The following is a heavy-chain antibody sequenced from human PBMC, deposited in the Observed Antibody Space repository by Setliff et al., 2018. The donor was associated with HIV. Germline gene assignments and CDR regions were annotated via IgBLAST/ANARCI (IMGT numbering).Heavy chain of an antibody. CDR3: ARHSSVRTWGTSDAFDI. D-gene: IGHD1-7*01. CDR2: IYYSGST. CDR1: GGSISSHY. Sequence: SETLSLTCTVSGGSISSHYWNWIRQPPGKGLEWIGYIYYSGSTNYNLSLKSRVTISVDTSKNQFSLRLTSVTAADTAVYYCARHSSVRTWGTSDAFDIWGQGTMVTVSS. J-gene: IGHJ3*02. V-gene: IGHV4-59*08.